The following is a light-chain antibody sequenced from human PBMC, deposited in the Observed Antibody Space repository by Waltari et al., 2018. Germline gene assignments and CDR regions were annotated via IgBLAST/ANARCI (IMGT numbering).Light chain of an antibody. V-gene: IGLV2-14*03. CDR1: SSDVGGHST. Sequence: QSALTQPASASGSPGQSLTISCTGTSSDVGGHSTVSWYQQHPGKAPKLIIYDVSERPSGVSTRFSGSKSGNTASLTISGLQAEDEADYYCSSYRTTTTRLFGGGTKVTVL. CDR2: DVS. CDR3: SSYRTTTTRL. J-gene: IGLJ2*01.